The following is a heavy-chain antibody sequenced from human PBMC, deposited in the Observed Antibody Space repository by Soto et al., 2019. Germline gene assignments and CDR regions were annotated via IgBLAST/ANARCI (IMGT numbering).Heavy chain of an antibody. D-gene: IGHD5-18*01. J-gene: IGHJ4*02. CDR1: GGTFSTYA. V-gene: IGHV1-69*05. Sequence: QVQLVQSGAEVKKPESSVKVSCKAPGGTFSTYAISWVRQAPGQGLEWMGGIIPMFGTANYAQRFQDRVTXTPXESTNTVCMELSSLRSEDTAVYFCASGIQLWLRRINNGYSGWGQGTLVTVSS. CDR3: ASGIQLWLRRINNGYSG. CDR2: IIPMFGTA.